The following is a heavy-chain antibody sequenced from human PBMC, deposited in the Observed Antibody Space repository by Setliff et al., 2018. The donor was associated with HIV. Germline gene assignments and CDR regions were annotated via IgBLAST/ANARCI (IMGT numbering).Heavy chain of an antibody. V-gene: IGHV1-2*06. CDR2: INPNSGGT. D-gene: IGHD3-10*01. CDR3: ARGYGSGSYYNWFDP. J-gene: IGHJ5*02. Sequence: ASVKVSCKASGYTFTGYYMHWVRQAPGQGLEWMGRINPNSGGTNYAQKFQGRVTMTRDTSLSTAYMELSRLRSDDTAVYYCARGYGSGSYYNWFDPWGQGTLVTVSS. CDR1: GYTFTGYY.